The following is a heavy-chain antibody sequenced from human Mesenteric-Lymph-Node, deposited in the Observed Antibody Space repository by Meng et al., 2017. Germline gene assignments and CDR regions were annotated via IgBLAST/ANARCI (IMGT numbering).Heavy chain of an antibody. J-gene: IGHJ4*02. CDR1: GYTFRFYY. CDR3: ARRRVPGIGTPVYLDF. V-gene: IGHV1-46*01. Sequence: ASVKVSCKASGYTFRFYYMHWVRQAPGQGLEWMGIINPSGGATTYAQNFQGRVTLTSDTSTNTVYMELNSLRSEDTAVYYCARRRVPGIGTPVYLDFWGQGSLVTVSS. D-gene: IGHD6-19*01. CDR2: INPSGGAT.